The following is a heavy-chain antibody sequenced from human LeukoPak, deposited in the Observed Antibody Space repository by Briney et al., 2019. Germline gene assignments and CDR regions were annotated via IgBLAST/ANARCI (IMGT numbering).Heavy chain of an antibody. D-gene: IGHD6-19*01. CDR2: AYYSGST. CDR1: DGSISNYY. CDR3: ARNSAVATSRSWFDP. V-gene: IGHV4-59*08. Sequence: SKTLSLTCSVFDGSISNYYWSWIRQPPGKGLEWIGYAYYSGSTTYNPSLESRVTISVDTSKNQFSLKLTAVTAADTAVYYCARNSAVATSRSWFDPWGQGTLVTVSS. J-gene: IGHJ5*02.